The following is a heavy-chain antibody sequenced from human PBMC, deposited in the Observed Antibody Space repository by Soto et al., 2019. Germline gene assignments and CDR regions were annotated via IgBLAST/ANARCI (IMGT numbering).Heavy chain of an antibody. CDR1: GGSISSYY. V-gene: IGHV4-59*01. CDR3: AGNYYDRAGMVRY. J-gene: IGHJ4*02. CDR2: IYYSGST. D-gene: IGHD3-22*01. Sequence: KSSETLSLTCTVSGGSISSYYWSWIRQPPGKGLEWIGYIYYSGSTNYNPSLKSRVTISVDTSKNQFSLKLSSVTAADTAVYYCAGNYYDRAGMVRYWGQGTLVTASS.